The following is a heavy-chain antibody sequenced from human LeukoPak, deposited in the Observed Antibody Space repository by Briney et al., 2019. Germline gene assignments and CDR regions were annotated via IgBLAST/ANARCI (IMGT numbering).Heavy chain of an antibody. CDR3: AKYPAVDAAFDI. V-gene: IGHV3-23*01. J-gene: IGHJ3*02. CDR2: ISGSGGST. D-gene: IGHD4-23*01. Sequence: GGSLRLSCAASGFTFSNFAVSWVRQAPGKGLEWVSAISGSGGSTYYADSVKGRFTISRDNSKNTLYLQMNSLRDEDAAVYYCAKYPAVDAAFDIWGQGTMVTVSS. CDR1: GFTFSNFA.